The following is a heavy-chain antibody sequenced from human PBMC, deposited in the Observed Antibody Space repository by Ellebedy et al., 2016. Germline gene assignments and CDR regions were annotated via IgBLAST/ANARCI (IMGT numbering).Heavy chain of an antibody. Sequence: GESLKISCAVSGFTFRTYWMSWVRQAPGKGLEWVANVKEDGSEQNYLDSVKGRFTISRDNSKNTLYLQMNSLRAEDTAVYYCARGGLWYFDLWGRGTLVTVSS. D-gene: IGHD3-10*01. V-gene: IGHV3-7*01. CDR1: GFTFRTYW. J-gene: IGHJ2*01. CDR2: VKEDGSEQ. CDR3: ARGGLWYFDL.